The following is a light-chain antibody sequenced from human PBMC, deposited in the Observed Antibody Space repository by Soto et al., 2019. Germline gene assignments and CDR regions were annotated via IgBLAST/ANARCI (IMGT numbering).Light chain of an antibody. V-gene: IGKV3-11*01. CDR1: QSVSSY. CDR2: DAS. J-gene: IGKJ4*01. CDR3: QQRSNWPPVN. Sequence: EIVLTQSPATLSLSPGERATLSCRASQSVSSYLAWYQQKPSQAPRLLIYDASNRATGIPARFSGSGSGTDFTLTISCLEPEDFAIYYCQQRSNWPPVNFGGGTKVEIK.